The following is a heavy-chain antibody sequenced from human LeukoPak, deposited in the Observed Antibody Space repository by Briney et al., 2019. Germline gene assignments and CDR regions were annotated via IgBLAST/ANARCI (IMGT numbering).Heavy chain of an antibody. CDR1: GGSISGSGSY. V-gene: IGHV4-39*07. CDR3: ARDLTYYDILTGSLTY. D-gene: IGHD3-9*01. J-gene: IGHJ4*02. CDR2: IYYSGST. Sequence: SETLSLTCPVSGGSISGSGSYWGWIRQPPGKGLEWIGSIYYSGSTYYNPSLKSRVTISVDTSKNQFSLKLSSVTAADTAVYYCARDLTYYDILTGSLTYWGQGTLVTVSS.